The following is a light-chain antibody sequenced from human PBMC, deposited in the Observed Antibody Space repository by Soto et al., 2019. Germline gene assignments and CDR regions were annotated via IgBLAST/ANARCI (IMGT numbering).Light chain of an antibody. J-gene: IGKJ1*01. Sequence: EIVLTQSPGTLSLSPGERATLSCRASQSVTRGYLAWYQQKPGQTPRLLIYGATSRATDTPAKFSGSGSGTDFTLTISRLEPEDFAVYYCQQYGNSPMTFGQGTKVEVK. CDR1: QSVTRGY. CDR3: QQYGNSPMT. V-gene: IGKV3-20*01. CDR2: GAT.